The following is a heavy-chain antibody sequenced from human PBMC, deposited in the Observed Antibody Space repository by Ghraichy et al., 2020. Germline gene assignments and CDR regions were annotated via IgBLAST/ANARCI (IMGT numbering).Heavy chain of an antibody. Sequence: ASVKVSCKASGYTFTGYYMHWVRQAPGQGLEWMGWINPNSGGTNYAQKFQGRVTMTRDTSISTAYMELSRLRSDDTAVYYCARDPIYAKRYSYGYQLNSFDYWGQGTLVTVSS. CDR2: INPNSGGT. J-gene: IGHJ4*02. V-gene: IGHV1-2*02. CDR1: GYTFTGYY. D-gene: IGHD5-18*01. CDR3: ARDPIYAKRYSYGYQLNSFDY.